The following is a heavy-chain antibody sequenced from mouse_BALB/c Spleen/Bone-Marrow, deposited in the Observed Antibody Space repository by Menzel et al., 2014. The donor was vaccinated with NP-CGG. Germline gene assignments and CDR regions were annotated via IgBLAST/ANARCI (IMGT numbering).Heavy chain of an antibody. V-gene: IGHV1-4*01. Sequence: QVQLQQSGAELVRPGASVKISCKAFGYTFTSYWMHWVKQRPGQGLEWIGYINPSTGYTEYNQKFKDKATLTADKSSSTAYMQLSSLTSEDSAVYYCARGLYGAMDYWGQGTSVTVSS. CDR1: GYTFTSYW. CDR2: INPSTGYT. J-gene: IGHJ4*01. CDR3: ARGLYGAMDY. D-gene: IGHD1-1*01.